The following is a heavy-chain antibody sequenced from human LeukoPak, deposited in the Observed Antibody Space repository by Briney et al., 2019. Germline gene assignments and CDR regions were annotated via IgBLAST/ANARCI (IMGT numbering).Heavy chain of an antibody. CDR2: IIPIFGTA. J-gene: IGHJ6*03. CDR1: GGTFSSYA. CDR3: ARPTVVSLDYYYYYMDV. Sequence: ASVKVSCKASGGTFSSYAISWVRQAPGQGLEWMGGIIPIFGTANYAQKFQGRVTITADESTSTAYMELSSLRSEDTAVYYCARPTVVSLDYYYYYMDVWGKGTTVTVSS. D-gene: IGHD4-23*01. V-gene: IGHV1-69*01.